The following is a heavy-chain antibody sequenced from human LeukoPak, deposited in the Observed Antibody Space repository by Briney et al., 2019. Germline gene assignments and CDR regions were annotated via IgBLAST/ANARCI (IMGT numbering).Heavy chain of an antibody. V-gene: IGHV1-18*01. D-gene: IGHD3-3*01. Sequence: ASVKVSCKASGYTFTSYGISWVRQAPGQGLEWMGWISAYNGNTNYAQKLQGRVTMTTDTSTSTAYMELRSLRSDDTAVYYCARPPDFWSGYTNEYAFDIWGQGTMVTVSS. J-gene: IGHJ3*02. CDR3: ARPPDFWSGYTNEYAFDI. CDR1: GYTFTSYG. CDR2: ISAYNGNT.